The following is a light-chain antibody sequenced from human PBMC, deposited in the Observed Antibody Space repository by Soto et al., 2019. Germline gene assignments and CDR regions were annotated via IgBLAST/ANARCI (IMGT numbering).Light chain of an antibody. CDR2: AAS. CDR1: QRVSNH. J-gene: IGKJ1*01. V-gene: IGKV3-15*01. Sequence: ETLMTQSPVTLCLSPGDTVTLSCRASQRVSNHLAWYQQKPGQAPMLLIYAASTRATAIPVRFSGSGSETEFTLTIRSLQSEDFALYFCHQYNNWPWTCGQWT. CDR3: HQYNNWPWT.